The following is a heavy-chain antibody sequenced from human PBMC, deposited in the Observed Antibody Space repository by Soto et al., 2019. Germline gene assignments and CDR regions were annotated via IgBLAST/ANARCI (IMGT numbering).Heavy chain of an antibody. CDR1: GGSISSSSYY. J-gene: IGHJ6*02. D-gene: IGHD6-25*01. V-gene: IGHV4-39*02. CDR2: IYYSGST. CDR3: AIDRYSSGLYYYGMDV. Sequence: SETLSLTCTVSGGSISSSSYYWGWIRQPPGKGLEWIGSIYYSGSTYYNPSLKSRVTISVDTSKNQFSLKLSSVTAADTAVYYCAIDRYSSGLYYYGMDVWGQGTTVTVSS.